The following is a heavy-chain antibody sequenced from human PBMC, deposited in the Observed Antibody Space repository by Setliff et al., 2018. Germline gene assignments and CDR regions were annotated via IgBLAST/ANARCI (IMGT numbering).Heavy chain of an antibody. CDR3: ARALGGNYFDY. J-gene: IGHJ4*02. Sequence: GGSLRLSCAASGFTFSDHYMTWIRQAPGKGLEWVSYISSSGSTTLYADSVRGRFSISRDNIKNSLYLQMNSLRSEDTAVYYCARALGGNYFDYWGPGILGTVSA. V-gene: IGHV3-11*01. D-gene: IGHD2-15*01. CDR2: ISSSGSTT. CDR1: GFTFSDHY.